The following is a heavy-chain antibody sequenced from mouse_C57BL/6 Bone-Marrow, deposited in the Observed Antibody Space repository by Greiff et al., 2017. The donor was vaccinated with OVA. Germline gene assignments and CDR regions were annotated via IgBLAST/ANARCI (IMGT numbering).Heavy chain of an antibody. V-gene: IGHV5-4*01. CDR2: ISDGGSYT. Sequence: DVHLVESGGGLVKPGGSLKLSCAASGFTFSSYAMSWVRQTPEKRLEWVATISDGGSYTYYPDNVKGRFTISRDNAKNNLYLQMSHLKSEDTAMYYCAREGVWYFDVWGTGTTVTVSS. J-gene: IGHJ1*03. CDR3: AREGVWYFDV. CDR1: GFTFSSYA.